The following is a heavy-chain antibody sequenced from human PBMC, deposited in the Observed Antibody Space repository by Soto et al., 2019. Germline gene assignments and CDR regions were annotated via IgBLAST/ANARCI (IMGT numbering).Heavy chain of an antibody. V-gene: IGHV4-39*01. J-gene: IGHJ5*02. D-gene: IGHD2-2*01. CDR1: GDSISDSSHY. CDR3: ARAFVEDIKIVVVPAAPRGGWFDP. CDR2: MYYSGST. Sequence: TLSLTCIFSGDSISDSSHYWGWIRQPPGKGLEWIANMYYSGSTYYSPSLKSRVTISVDTSKKQFSLKLSSVTAADTAVYYCARAFVEDIKIVVVPAAPRGGWFDPWGQGTLVTVSS.